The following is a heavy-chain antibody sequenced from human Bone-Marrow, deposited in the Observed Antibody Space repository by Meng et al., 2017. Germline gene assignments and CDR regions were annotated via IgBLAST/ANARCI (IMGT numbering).Heavy chain of an antibody. CDR1: GFSFSTYA. J-gene: IGHJ5*02. CDR2: IYSGGIT. V-gene: IGHV3-66*02. CDR3: ARFLGSGTYTDWFDP. D-gene: IGHD3-10*01. Sequence: GESLKISCAASGFSFSTYAMYWVRQAPGQGLEWVSVIYSGGITYYGDSVKGRFTISRDNSKNTLYLQMNSLRPEDTAVYYCARFLGSGTYTDWFDPWGQGTLVTVSS.